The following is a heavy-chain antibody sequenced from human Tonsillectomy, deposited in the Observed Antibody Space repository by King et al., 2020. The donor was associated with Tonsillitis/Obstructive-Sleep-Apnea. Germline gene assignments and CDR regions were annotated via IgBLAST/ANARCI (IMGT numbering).Heavy chain of an antibody. CDR2: IYYSGST. V-gene: IGHV4-31*03. Sequence: QLQESGPGLVKPSQTLSLTCTVSGGSISTGGYYWSWLRQHPGKGLEWIGYIYYSGSTYYNPSLKSRVTISVDTSKNQFSLKLSSVTAADTAVYYCARGVDYYDSSGQNNWFDPWGQGTLVTVSS. D-gene: IGHD3-22*01. CDR3: ARGVDYYDSSGQNNWFDP. J-gene: IGHJ5*02. CDR1: GGSISTGGYY.